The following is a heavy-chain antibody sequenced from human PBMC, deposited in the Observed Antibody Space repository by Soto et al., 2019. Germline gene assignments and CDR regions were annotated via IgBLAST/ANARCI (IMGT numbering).Heavy chain of an antibody. D-gene: IGHD5-18*01. V-gene: IGHV1-18*01. CDR3: ARDGGYGLIDY. J-gene: IGHJ4*02. CDR2: ISAYNGNT. Sequence: QVQLVQSGAEVKKPGASVKVSCKASGYTFTSYSISWGRQAPGQGLERMGWISAYNGNTYHARKLQGRVTMTTDTSTSTAYVELRSLRSDDTAVYYCARDGGYGLIDYWGQGTLVTVSS. CDR1: GYTFTSYS.